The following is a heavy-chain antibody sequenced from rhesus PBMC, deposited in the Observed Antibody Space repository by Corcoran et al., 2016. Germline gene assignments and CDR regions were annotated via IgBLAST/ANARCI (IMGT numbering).Heavy chain of an antibody. CDR3: ARGTLIQYSDY. D-gene: IGHD4-23*01. J-gene: IGHJ4*01. CDR1: GGSISGYY. V-gene: IGHV4-122*02. CDR2: IPYRGST. Sequence: QVQLQESGPGLVTPSETLSLTCAVSGGSISGYYWSWIRQPPGKGLEWIGYIPYRGSTSYKPSRKSRVTIARDTSKNQFSLKLSSVTAADTAVYYCARGTLIQYSDYWGQGVLVTVSS.